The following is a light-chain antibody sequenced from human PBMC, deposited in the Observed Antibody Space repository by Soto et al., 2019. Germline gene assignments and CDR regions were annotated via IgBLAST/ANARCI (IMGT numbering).Light chain of an antibody. Sequence: EIVMTQSPASLSVSPGERVTLSCRASQSVSSSLAWYQQKPGQAPRLLIYGAFSRATDIPARFSGSGSGTEFTLTISSLQSEDFAVYYCQQYHNWPPCTFGQGTKLEIK. CDR1: QSVSSS. V-gene: IGKV3-15*01. CDR2: GAF. CDR3: QQYHNWPPCT. J-gene: IGKJ2*02.